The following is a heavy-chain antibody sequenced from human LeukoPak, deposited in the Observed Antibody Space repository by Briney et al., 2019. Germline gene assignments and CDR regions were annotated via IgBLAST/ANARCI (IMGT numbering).Heavy chain of an antibody. D-gene: IGHD3-22*01. CDR1: GFTFDDYA. V-gene: IGHV3-9*01. CDR3: AKDRLPRIHYDSSGSYNRGIDY. CDR2: ISWYSGSI. Sequence: GGSLRLSCAASGFTFDDYAMLGARQAPGKGLEWVSGISWYSGSIGYAAAVTSRFTFSRDNANISPYLQMNSLRAEDTALYYCAKDRLPRIHYDSSGSYNRGIDYWGQGTLVTVSS. J-gene: IGHJ4*02.